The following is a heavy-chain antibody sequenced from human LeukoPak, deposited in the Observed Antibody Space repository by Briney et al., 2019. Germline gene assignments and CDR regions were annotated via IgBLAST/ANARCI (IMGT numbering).Heavy chain of an antibody. D-gene: IGHD3-22*01. Sequence: GESLKISCKGFGYSFTSYWISWVRQMPGKGLEWMGRIDPDDSYTNFSPSFQGHVTISADKCISTAYLQWSSLKASDTAMYYCARHLPSTLYYDSSSYPPDDYWGQGTLVTVSS. CDR3: ARHLPSTLYYDSSSYPPDDY. V-gene: IGHV5-10-1*01. J-gene: IGHJ4*02. CDR2: IDPDDSYT. CDR1: GYSFTSYW.